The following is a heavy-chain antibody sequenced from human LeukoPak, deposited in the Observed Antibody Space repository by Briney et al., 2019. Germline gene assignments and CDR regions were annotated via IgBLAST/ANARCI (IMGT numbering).Heavy chain of an antibody. V-gene: IGHV4-4*07. D-gene: IGHD2-15*01. CDR3: AREDMQVAIYYFDY. Sequence: SETLSLTCTVSGGSISSYYWSWIRQPAGKGLEWIGRIYTSGNTNYNPSLKSRVTISVDTSKNQFSLKLSSVTAADTAVYYCAREDMQVAIYYFDYWGQGTLVTVSS. CDR1: GGSISSYY. J-gene: IGHJ4*02. CDR2: IYTSGNT.